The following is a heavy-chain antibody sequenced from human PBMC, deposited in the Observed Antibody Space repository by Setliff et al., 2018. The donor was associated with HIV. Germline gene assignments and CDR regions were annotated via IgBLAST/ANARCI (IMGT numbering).Heavy chain of an antibody. CDR2: ISYTGTT. V-gene: IGHV4-61*01. D-gene: IGHD1-26*01. CDR1: GGSVGSGSYY. Sequence: PSETLSLTCSVSGGSVGSGSYYWSWIRQPPGKGLEWIGYISYTGTTKYNPSLKSRVTISVDTSKNQFSLKLSSVTAADTAIYYCARHRDGGTYPLDYWGQGTLVTVSS. J-gene: IGHJ4*02. CDR3: ARHRDGGTYPLDY.